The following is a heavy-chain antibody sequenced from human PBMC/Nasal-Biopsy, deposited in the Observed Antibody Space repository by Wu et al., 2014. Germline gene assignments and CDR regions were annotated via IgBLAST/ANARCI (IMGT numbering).Heavy chain of an antibody. V-gene: IGHV3-20*01. D-gene: IGHD6-6*01. CDR1: GFTFDDYG. Sequence: LRLSCAASGFTFDDYGMSWVRQAPGKGLEWVSGINWNGGSTGYADSVKGRFTISRDNAKNSLYLQMNSLRAEDTALYHCARDKMGQVVARPSQAAYYYYYMDVWGQGTTVTVSS. CDR3: ARDKMGQVVARPSQAAYYYYYMDV. J-gene: IGHJ6*03. CDR2: INWNGGST.